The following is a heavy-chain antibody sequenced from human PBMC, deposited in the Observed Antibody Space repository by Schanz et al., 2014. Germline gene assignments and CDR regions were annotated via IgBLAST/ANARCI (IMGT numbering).Heavy chain of an antibody. CDR2: FKSNVDGGST. CDR3: TDGSAR. D-gene: IGHD3-22*01. CDR1: GFSISDAW. V-gene: IGHV3-15*01. Sequence: EVQLVESGGGLVKPGGSLTLSCAASGFSISDAWMHWVLQAPGKGLEWLGRFKSNVDGGSTDYAAPVQGRFTISRDDSKNTLSLQMNSLKTELTAMYYCTDGSARWVQGALVTFSS. J-gene: IGHJ4*02.